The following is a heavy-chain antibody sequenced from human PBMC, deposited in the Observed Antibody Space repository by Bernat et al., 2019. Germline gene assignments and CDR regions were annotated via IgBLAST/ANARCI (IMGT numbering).Heavy chain of an antibody. CDR3: ARVRYCRSGTCSSDFDY. D-gene: IGHD2-15*01. V-gene: IGHV3-74*01. Sequence: EVQLVESGGGVVQPGGSLRLSCAAAGFTFSSYWMHWVRQAPGKGLVWVSRIYTDGSNTDYADSVQGRFTISRDNAKNTLYLQMNNLRVEDTAVYYCARVRYCRSGTCSSDFDYWGQGTLVTVSS. J-gene: IGHJ4*02. CDR1: GFTFSSYW. CDR2: IYTDGSNT.